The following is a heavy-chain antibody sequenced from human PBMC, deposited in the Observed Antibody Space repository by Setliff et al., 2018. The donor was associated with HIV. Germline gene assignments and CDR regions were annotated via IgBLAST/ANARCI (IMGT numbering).Heavy chain of an antibody. CDR3: ATRVVVAATLAEYDY. V-gene: IGHV3-7*01. J-gene: IGHJ4*02. D-gene: IGHD2-15*01. CDR2: IKQDGSEK. CDR1: GFTFRSYW. Sequence: PGGSLRLSCAASGFTFRSYWMSWVRQAPGKGLEWVANIKQDGSEKYYVGSVKGRFTISRDNAENSLYLQMNSLRAEDTALYYCATRVVVAATLAEYDYWGQGTLVTVSS.